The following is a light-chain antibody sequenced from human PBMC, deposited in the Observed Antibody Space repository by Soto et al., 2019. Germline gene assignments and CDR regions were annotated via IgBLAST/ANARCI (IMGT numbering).Light chain of an antibody. J-gene: IGLJ1*01. CDR3: CSYTSASTPYV. V-gene: IGLV2-14*01. Sequence: QSVLTQPASVSGSPGQSITISCTGTGSDVGGSNYVSWFQQHPGKAPKLMIYDVSDRPSGVSYRFSGSKSANTASLTISGLQAEDEAYYYCCSYTSASTPYVFGTGTKLTVL. CDR1: GSDVGGSNY. CDR2: DVS.